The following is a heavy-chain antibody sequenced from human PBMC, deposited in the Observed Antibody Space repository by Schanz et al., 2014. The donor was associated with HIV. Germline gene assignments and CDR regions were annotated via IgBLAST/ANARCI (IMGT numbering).Heavy chain of an antibody. J-gene: IGHJ4*02. CDR3: AKVGRIYSTTWIDH. Sequence: VQLVESGGGVVQPGRSLRLSCAASGFTFRTHGIHWVRQAPAKGLEWVAAISYDGSIKEYADSVKGRFAISRDNSKNTVYLQMNSLRGEDSAVYYCAKVGRIYSTTWIDHWGQGTLVTVSS. V-gene: IGHV3-30*18. CDR2: ISYDGSIK. D-gene: IGHD6-13*01. CDR1: GFTFRTHG.